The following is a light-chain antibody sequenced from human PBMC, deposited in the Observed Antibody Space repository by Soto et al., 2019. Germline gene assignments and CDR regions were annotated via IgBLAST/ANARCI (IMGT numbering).Light chain of an antibody. CDR2: RTN. J-gene: IGLJ3*02. CDR3: ASWDDSLRWM. V-gene: IGLV1-47*01. Sequence: QSVLAQPPSASGTPGQRVTISCSGSSSNIGSQFVYWYHQVPGRAPKLLIYRTNQRPSGVPDRFAGSKYGATASLVISGLQSDDEGDYFCASWDDSLRWMFGGGTKFTVL. CDR1: SSNIGSQF.